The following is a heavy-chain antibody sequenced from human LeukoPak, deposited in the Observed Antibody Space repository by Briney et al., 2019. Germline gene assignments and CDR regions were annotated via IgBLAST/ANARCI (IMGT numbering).Heavy chain of an antibody. V-gene: IGHV4-39*07. D-gene: IGHD3-10*01. Sequence: SETLSLTCTVSGGSISSSSYYWGWIRQPPGKGLEWIGSIYYSGSTYYNPSLKSRVTISVDTSKNQFSLKLSSVTAADTAVYYCARVFYPMVRGVITHYFDYWGQGTLVTVSS. J-gene: IGHJ4*02. CDR1: GGSISSSSYY. CDR2: IYYSGST. CDR3: ARVFYPMVRGVITHYFDY.